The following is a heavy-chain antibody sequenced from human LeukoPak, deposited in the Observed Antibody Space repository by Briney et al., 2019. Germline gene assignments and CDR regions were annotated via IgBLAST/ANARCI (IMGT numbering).Heavy chain of an antibody. CDR1: GFTFSTYW. J-gene: IGHJ4*02. V-gene: IGHV3-21*01. Sequence: PGGSLRLSCAVSGFTFSTYWMSWVRQAPGKGLEWVSSISSSSSYIYYADSVKGRFTISRDNAKNSLYLQMNSLRAEDTAVYYCERDKGLDYWGQGTLVTVSS. CDR3: ERDKGLDY. CDR2: ISSSSSYI.